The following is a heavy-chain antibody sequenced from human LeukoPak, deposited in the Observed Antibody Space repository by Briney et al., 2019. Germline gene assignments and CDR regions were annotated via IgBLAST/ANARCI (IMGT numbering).Heavy chain of an antibody. J-gene: IGHJ3*02. CDR3: ARDGPPIAVAAAAFDI. CDR1: GFTFSSYS. CDR2: ISSSSSTI. V-gene: IGHV3-48*02. Sequence: PGGSLRLSCAASGFTFSSYSMNWVRQAPGKGLEWVSYISSSSSTIYYADSVKGRFTISRDNAKNPLYLQMNSLRDEDTAVYYCARDGPPIAVAAAAFDIWGQGTMVTVSS. D-gene: IGHD6-19*01.